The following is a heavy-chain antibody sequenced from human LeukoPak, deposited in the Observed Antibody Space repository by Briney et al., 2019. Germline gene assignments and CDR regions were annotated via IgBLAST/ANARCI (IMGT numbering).Heavy chain of an antibody. Sequence: PSQTLSLTCTVSGGSISSGDYYWSWIRQPPGKGLEWIGYIYYSGSTYYNPSHKSRVTISVDTSKNQFSLKLSSVTAADTAVYYCARYPIVVVPAAISFDYWGQGTLVTVSS. V-gene: IGHV4-30-4*08. D-gene: IGHD2-2*02. CDR2: IYYSGST. J-gene: IGHJ4*02. CDR3: ARYPIVVVPAAISFDY. CDR1: GGSISSGDYY.